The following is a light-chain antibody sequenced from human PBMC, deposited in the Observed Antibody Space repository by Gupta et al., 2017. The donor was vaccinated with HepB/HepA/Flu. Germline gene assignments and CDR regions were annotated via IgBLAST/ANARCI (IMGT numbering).Light chain of an antibody. CDR2: GAS. V-gene: IGKV3D-15*01. CDR3: QQYNNWPPS. CDR1: QSVRSN. Sequence: EIVMTQSPATLSVSPGERATLSCRTSQSVRSNLDWYQQKPGQTPRVLIYGASTRATGIPARFSGSGSGTEFSLTIRSVQSEDFAVYYCQQYNNWPPSFGQGTKLEI. J-gene: IGKJ2*03.